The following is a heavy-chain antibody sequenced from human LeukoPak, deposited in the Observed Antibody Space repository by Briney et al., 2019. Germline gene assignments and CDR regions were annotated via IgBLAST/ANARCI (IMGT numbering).Heavy chain of an antibody. J-gene: IGHJ6*02. CDR1: GGTLSTHT. Sequence: SVKVSCKASGGTLSTHTITWVRQAPGQGLEWMGRIIPTLGITRYAQKFQGRVTITADKSTSTAYKGLSSLRSEDTAVYYCARDQGDWGGPYYYGMDVWGQGTTVTVSS. V-gene: IGHV1-69*04. CDR2: IIPTLGIT. D-gene: IGHD7-27*01. CDR3: ARDQGDWGGPYYYGMDV.